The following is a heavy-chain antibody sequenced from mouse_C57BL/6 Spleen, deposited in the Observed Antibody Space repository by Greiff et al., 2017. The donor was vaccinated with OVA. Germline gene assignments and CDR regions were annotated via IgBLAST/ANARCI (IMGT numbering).Heavy chain of an antibody. D-gene: IGHD2-4*01. CDR3: ARGIYYDYDGFAY. CDR2: ISYDGSN. V-gene: IGHV3-6*01. Sequence: VQLKESGPGLVKPSQSLSLTCSVTGYSITSGYYWNWIRQFPGNKLEWMGYISYDGSNNYNPSLKNRISITRDTSKNQFFLKLNAVTTEDTATYYCARGIYYDYDGFAYWGQGTLVTVSA. J-gene: IGHJ3*01. CDR1: GYSITSGYY.